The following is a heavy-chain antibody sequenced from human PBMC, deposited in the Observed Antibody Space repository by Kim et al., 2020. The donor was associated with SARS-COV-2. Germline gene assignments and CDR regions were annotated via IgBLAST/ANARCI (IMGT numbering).Heavy chain of an antibody. CDR2: MNHSGST. J-gene: IGHJ4*01. D-gene: IGHD2-2*01. CDR3: PGVHSPGYAPPKPYYFYY. Sequence: SETLSLTCAVYGGSFSGYHWSWICQPPWKGLAWIGEMNHSGSTNYNPSLNRRVTISVDMSKNKYYLNLCLVTAADTAVDECPGVHSPGYAPPKPYYFYY. V-gene: IGHV4-34*01. CDR1: GGSFSGYH.